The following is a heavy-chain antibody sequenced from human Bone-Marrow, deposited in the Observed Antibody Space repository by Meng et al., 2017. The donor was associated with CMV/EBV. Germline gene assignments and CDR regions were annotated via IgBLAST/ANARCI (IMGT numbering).Heavy chain of an antibody. J-gene: IGHJ5*02. CDR3: ARDSGWLVGGEYNWFDP. CDR2: IYYSGRT. Sequence: SETLSLTCTVSGGSISSSSYYWGWIRQPPGKGLEWIGSIYYSGRTYYNPSLKSRVTISVDTSKNQFSLKLSSVTAADTAVYYCARDSGWLVGGEYNWFDPWGQGTLVTVSS. V-gene: IGHV4-39*07. CDR1: GGSISSSSYY. D-gene: IGHD6-19*01.